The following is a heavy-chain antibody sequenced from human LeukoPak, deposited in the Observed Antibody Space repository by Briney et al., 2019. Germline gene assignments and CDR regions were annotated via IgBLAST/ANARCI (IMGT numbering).Heavy chain of an antibody. V-gene: IGHV4-59*01. CDR2: IYYSGST. CDR1: GGSISSYY. D-gene: IGHD2-2*02. CDR3: ARSLYVSAFDI. Sequence: SETLSLTCTVSGGSISSYYWSWIRQPPGKGLEWIGYIYYSGSTNYNPSLESRVTISVDTSKSQLSLKLSSVTAADTAVYYCARSLYVSAFDIWGQGTMVTVSS. J-gene: IGHJ3*02.